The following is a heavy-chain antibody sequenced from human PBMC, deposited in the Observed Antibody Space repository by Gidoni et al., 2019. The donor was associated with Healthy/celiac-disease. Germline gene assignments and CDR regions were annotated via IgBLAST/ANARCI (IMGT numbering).Heavy chain of an antibody. V-gene: IGHV4-38-2*02. D-gene: IGHD3-22*01. J-gene: IGHJ4*02. CDR2: IYHSGST. Sequence: QVQLQESGPGLVKPSETLSLTCTVSGYSISSGYYWGWIRQPPGKGLEWIGSIYHSGSTYSNPSLKSRVTISVDTSKNQFSLKLSSVTAADTAVYYCARDGYYDSSGYYYFDYWGQGTLVTVSS. CDR1: GYSISSGYY. CDR3: ARDGYYDSSGYYYFDY.